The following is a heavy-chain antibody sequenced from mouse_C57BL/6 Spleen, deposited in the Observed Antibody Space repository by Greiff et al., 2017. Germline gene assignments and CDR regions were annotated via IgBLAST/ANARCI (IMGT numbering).Heavy chain of an antibody. D-gene: IGHD2-4*01. V-gene: IGHV1-26*01. J-gene: IGHJ1*03. CDR1: GYTFTDYY. Sequence: EVQLQQSGPELVKPGASVKISCKASGYTFTDYYMNWVKQSPGKSLEWIGDINPNNGGTSYNQKFKGKATLTVDKSSSTAYMELRSLTSEDSAVYYGASGTISDDYDDWYFDVWGTGTTVTVSS. CDR2: INPNNGGT. CDR3: ASGTISDDYDDWYFDV.